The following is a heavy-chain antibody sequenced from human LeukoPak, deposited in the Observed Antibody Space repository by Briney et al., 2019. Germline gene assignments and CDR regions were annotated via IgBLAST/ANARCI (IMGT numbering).Heavy chain of an antibody. CDR2: INPNSGGT. J-gene: IGHJ3*02. V-gene: IGHV1-2*02. CDR1: GYTFTGYY. Sequence: ASVKVSCKASGYTFTGYYMHWVRQAPGQGLEWMGWINPNSGGTNYAQKLQGRVTMTTDTSTSTAYMELRSLRSDDTAVYYCATSSSWFDAFDIWGQGTMVTVSS. D-gene: IGHD6-13*01. CDR3: ATSSSWFDAFDI.